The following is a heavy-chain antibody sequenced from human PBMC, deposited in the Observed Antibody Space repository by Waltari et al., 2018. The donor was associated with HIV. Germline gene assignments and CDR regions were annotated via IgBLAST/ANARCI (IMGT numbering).Heavy chain of an antibody. CDR2: IKTKGDGGAT. CDR1: GFTLNSVW. Sequence: EVQLVESGGDLLKPGGCLRLSCAASGFTLNSVWMSWVRQAPGKGLEWVGRIKTKGDGGATDYAAAIKGRFTISRDDSKNTVYLQMNSLKIEDTAVYYCTSEEDYGSGSYFDYWGQGTLVTVSS. J-gene: IGHJ4*02. D-gene: IGHD3-10*01. CDR3: TSEEDYGSGSYFDY. V-gene: IGHV3-15*01.